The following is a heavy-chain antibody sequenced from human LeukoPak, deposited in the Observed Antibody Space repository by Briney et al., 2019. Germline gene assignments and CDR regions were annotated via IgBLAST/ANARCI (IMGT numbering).Heavy chain of an antibody. D-gene: IGHD2-2*01. CDR1: GGSISSYY. CDR3: ARLTVPLRFDP. J-gene: IGHJ5*02. CDR2: IYYSGST. Sequence: PSETLSLTCTGSGGSISSYYWSWIRQPPGKGLEWIGYIYYSGSTYYNPSLKSRVTISVDTSKNQFSLKLNSVSAADTAVYYCARLTVPLRFDPWGQGTLVTVSS. V-gene: IGHV4-59*01.